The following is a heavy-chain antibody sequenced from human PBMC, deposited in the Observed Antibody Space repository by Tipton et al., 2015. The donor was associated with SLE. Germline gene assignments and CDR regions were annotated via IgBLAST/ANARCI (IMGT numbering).Heavy chain of an antibody. CDR2: IYYSGST. CDR3: ASGSYERVASNWFDP. J-gene: IGHJ5*02. D-gene: IGHD1-26*01. Sequence: TLSLTCTVSGGSISSSSYYWGWIRQPPGTGLEWIGSIYYSGSTYYNPPLKSRVTISVDTSKNQFSLKLSSVTAADTAVYYCASGSYERVASNWFDPWGQGTLVTVSS. CDR1: GGSISSSSYY. V-gene: IGHV4-39*01.